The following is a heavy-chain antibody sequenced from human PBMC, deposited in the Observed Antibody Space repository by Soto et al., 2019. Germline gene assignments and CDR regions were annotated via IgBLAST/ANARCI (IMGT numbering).Heavy chain of an antibody. V-gene: IGHV1-69*13. CDR3: AREGGYTYGLGGGHPFDP. CDR1: GGIFSRSA. D-gene: IGHD5-18*01. J-gene: IGHJ5*02. CDR2: IIPMFGTP. Sequence: GASVKVSCKASGGIFSRSAISWVRQVPGQGLEWMGGIIPMFGTPNYAQKFQGRVMITADQSTTTVYMEMSSLRSEDTAIYFCAREGGYTYGLGGGHPFDPWGQGTLVTVSS.